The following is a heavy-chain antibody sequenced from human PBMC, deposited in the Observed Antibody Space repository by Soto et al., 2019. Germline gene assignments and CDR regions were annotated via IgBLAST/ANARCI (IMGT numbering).Heavy chain of an antibody. J-gene: IGHJ3*02. V-gene: IGHV3-30*18. D-gene: IGHD6-19*01. Sequence: GGSLRLSCAASGFTFSSYGMHWVRQAPGKGLEWVAVISYDGSNKYYADSVKGRFTISRDNSKNTLYLQMNSLRAEDTAVYYCAKAPYSSGHGAFDIWGQGTMVTVSS. CDR1: GFTFSSYG. CDR3: AKAPYSSGHGAFDI. CDR2: ISYDGSNK.